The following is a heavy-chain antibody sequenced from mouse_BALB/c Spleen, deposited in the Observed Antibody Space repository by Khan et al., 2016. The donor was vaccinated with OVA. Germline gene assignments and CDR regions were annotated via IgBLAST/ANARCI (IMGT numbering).Heavy chain of an antibody. CDR2: VTYSGNT. V-gene: IGHV3-8*02. Sequence: EVQLQQSGPSLVKPSQTLSLTCSVTGDSITSGFWNWIRKFPGNRFEYMGYVTYSGNTYYNQSLKSRISITRATSKSQYFLQLNSVTTEYTATYFCARSYGSWTMDYWGQGTSVTVSS. CDR1: GDSITSGF. CDR3: ARSYGSWTMDY. J-gene: IGHJ4*01. D-gene: IGHD1-1*01.